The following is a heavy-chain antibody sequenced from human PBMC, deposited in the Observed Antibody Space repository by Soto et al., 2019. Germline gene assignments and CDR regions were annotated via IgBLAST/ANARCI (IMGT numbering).Heavy chain of an antibody. J-gene: IGHJ3*02. CDR2: IIPIFGTA. Sequence: SVKVSCKASGGTFSSYAISWVRQAPGQGLEWMGGIIPIFGTANYAQKFQGRVTTTADKSTSTAYMELSSLRSEDTAVYYCARVSRIQLWLRLDIWGQGTMVTVSS. D-gene: IGHD5-18*01. CDR3: ARVSRIQLWLRLDI. V-gene: IGHV1-69*06. CDR1: GGTFSSYA.